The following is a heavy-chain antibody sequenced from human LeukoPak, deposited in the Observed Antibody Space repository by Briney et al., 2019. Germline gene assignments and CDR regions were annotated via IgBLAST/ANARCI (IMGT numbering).Heavy chain of an antibody. CDR2: IYYSGST. D-gene: IGHD3-9*01. V-gene: IGHV4-59*08. CDR1: GGSISSYY. CDR3: ARILTGYYRGAFDI. J-gene: IGHJ3*02. Sequence: PSETLSLTCTVSGGSISSYYWSWIRQPPGKGLEWIGYIYYSGSTNYNPSLKSRVTISVDTSKNQFSLKLNSVTAADTAVYYCARILTGYYRGAFDIWGQGTMVTVSS.